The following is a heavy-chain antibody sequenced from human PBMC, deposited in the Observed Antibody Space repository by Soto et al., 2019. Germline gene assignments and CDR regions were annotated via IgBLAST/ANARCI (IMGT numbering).Heavy chain of an antibody. J-gene: IGHJ4*02. D-gene: IGHD2-15*01. CDR2: ISAYNGNT. Sequence: QVQLVQSGAEVKKPGASVKVSCTASGYSFTSYGISWVRQAPGQGLEWMGWISAYNGNTAYAQKLQGRVTMTTDTSTNTAYMDRRSLRSDDTALYYCARMGYCSGGSCYPGTGDYWGQGTLVTVSS. CDR3: ARMGYCSGGSCYPGTGDY. CDR1: GYSFTSYG. V-gene: IGHV1-18*04.